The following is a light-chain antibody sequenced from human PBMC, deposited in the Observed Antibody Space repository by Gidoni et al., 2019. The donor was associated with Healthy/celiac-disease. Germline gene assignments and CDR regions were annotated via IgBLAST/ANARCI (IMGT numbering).Light chain of an antibody. CDR3: QHSYSTPPAT. CDR1: QSISSY. CDR2: AAS. J-gene: IGKJ5*01. V-gene: IGKV1-39*01. Sequence: DIQMTQSPSSLSASVGDRVTITCRASQSISSYLNWYQQKPGKAPKLLIYAASSCQSGVPSRFSGSGSGTDFTLTISSLQPEDFATYYCQHSYSTPPATFGQGTRLEIK.